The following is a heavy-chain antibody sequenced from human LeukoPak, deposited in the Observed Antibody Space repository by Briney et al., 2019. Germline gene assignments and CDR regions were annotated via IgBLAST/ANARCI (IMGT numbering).Heavy chain of an antibody. V-gene: IGHV3-74*01. CDR3: ARASPHYYDSSGFDI. CDR2: INSDGSST. D-gene: IGHD3-22*01. J-gene: IGHJ3*02. CDR1: GFTFSSYW. Sequence: GGSLRLSCAASGFTFSSYWMHWVRKAPGKGLVWVSRINSDGSSTSYADSVKGRFTISRDNAKNTLYLQMNSLRAEDTAVYYCARASPHYYDSSGFDIWGQGTMVTVSS.